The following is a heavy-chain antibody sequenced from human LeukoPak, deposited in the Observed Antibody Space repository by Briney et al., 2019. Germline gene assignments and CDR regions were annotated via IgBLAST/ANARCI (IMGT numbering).Heavy chain of an antibody. Sequence: GGSLRLSCAASGFTFSSYSMNWVRQAPGKGLEWVSYISSSSSTIYYADSVKGRFTISRDNAKNSLYLQMNSLRAEDTAVYYCARDPDILTGNGMDAWGQGTTVTVSS. D-gene: IGHD3-9*01. V-gene: IGHV3-48*04. CDR2: ISSSSSTI. CDR1: GFTFSSYS. CDR3: ARDPDILTGNGMDA. J-gene: IGHJ6*02.